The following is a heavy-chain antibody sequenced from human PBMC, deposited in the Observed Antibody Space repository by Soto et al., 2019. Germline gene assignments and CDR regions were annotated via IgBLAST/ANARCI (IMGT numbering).Heavy chain of an antibody. CDR2: IVVGSGDT. V-gene: IGHV1-58*01. J-gene: IGHJ4*02. CDR3: APILGGGWVRSY. CDR1: GFTFTSSA. Sequence: QLQLVQSGPEVKKPGTSVKVSCKASGFTFTSSAVQWVRQARGQRLEWIGWIVVGSGDTNYAQKFHERVTITWDMSTSTAYMELSSLRPEDTGIYYCAPILGGGWVRSYWGQGTLVTVSS. D-gene: IGHD6-19*01.